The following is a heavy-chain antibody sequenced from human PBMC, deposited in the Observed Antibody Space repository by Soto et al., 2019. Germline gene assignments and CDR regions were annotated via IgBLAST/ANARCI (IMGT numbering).Heavy chain of an antibody. CDR1: GGTFSSYA. Sequence: SVKVSCKVSGGTFSSYAISWVRQAPGQGLEWMGGIIPIFGTANYAQKFQGRVTITADESTSTAYMELSSLRSEDTAVYYCASTTTVTSNWFDPWGQGTLVTVSS. D-gene: IGHD4-17*01. CDR2: IIPIFGTA. CDR3: ASTTTVTSNWFDP. J-gene: IGHJ5*02. V-gene: IGHV1-69*13.